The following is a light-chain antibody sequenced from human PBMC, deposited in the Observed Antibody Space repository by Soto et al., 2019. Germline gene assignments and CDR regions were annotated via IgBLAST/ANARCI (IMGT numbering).Light chain of an antibody. CDR2: AAS. Sequence: DIQMTQSPSSLSASVGDRVTITCRASQSISNFLNWFQQRPGKAPKLLIYAASRLQSGVPSRFSGSGSGTDFTLTISSLQPEDFATYYCQQSYSTLWTFGQGTKVEIK. V-gene: IGKV1-39*01. J-gene: IGKJ1*01. CDR3: QQSYSTLWT. CDR1: QSISNF.